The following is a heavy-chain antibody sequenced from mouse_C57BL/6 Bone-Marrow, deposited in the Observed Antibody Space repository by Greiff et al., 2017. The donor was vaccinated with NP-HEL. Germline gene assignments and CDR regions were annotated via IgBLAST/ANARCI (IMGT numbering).Heavy chain of an antibody. CDR1: GYTFTSYG. CDR3: ARGGDYDYFDY. Sequence: VQLQESGAELAKPGASVKLSCKASGYTFTSYGISWVKQRTGQGLEWIGEIYPRSGNTYYNEKFKGKATLTAAKSSSTAYMELRSRTSEDSGVYFWARGGDYDYFDYWGQGTTLTVSS. D-gene: IGHD2-4*01. V-gene: IGHV1-81*01. CDR2: IYPRSGNT. J-gene: IGHJ2*01.